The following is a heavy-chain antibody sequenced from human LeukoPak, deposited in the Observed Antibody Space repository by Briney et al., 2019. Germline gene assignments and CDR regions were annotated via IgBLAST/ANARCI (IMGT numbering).Heavy chain of an antibody. Sequence: SVKVSCKASGGTFSSYAIRWVRQAPGQGLEWMGGIIPIFGTANYAQKFQGRVTITADESTSTAYIELSSLRSEDTAVYYCARSFTYYYDSSGYYSLDYWGQGTLVTVSS. J-gene: IGHJ4*02. CDR3: ARSFTYYYDSSGYYSLDY. D-gene: IGHD3-22*01. CDR1: GGTFSSYA. CDR2: IIPIFGTA. V-gene: IGHV1-69*13.